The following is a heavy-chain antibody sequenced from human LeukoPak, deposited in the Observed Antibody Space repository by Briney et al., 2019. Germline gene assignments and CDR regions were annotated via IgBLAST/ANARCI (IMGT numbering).Heavy chain of an antibody. J-gene: IGHJ4*02. CDR2: IKQDGSEK. CDR1: GFTFADYW. D-gene: IGHD2-2*01. CDR3: AGEEELVVEFAD. Sequence: GGSLRLSCAATGFTFADYWMSWVRQAPGKGLEWVSNIKQDGSEKYYVDSVKGRFTISRDNAKKTLYLQMNSLRAEDTAVYYCAGEEELVVEFADWSQRTLVTVSS. V-gene: IGHV3-7*05.